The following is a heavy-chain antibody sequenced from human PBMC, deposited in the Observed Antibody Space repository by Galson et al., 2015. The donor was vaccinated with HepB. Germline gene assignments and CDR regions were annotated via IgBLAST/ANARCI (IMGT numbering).Heavy chain of an antibody. V-gene: IGHV3-48*01. CDR3: KRSVQYAFDS. J-gene: IGHJ4*02. Sequence: LRLAGEASGVSDNLYRMIWVHHAQGQGLVCASYVSGSSSTIHYADSVKVRFTISRDNAKNSLYLQMNSLNVEDTAVYYCKRSVQYAFDSWGQGIMVSVSS. CDR1: GVSDNLYR. CDR2: VSGSSSTI. D-gene: IGHD5/OR15-5a*01.